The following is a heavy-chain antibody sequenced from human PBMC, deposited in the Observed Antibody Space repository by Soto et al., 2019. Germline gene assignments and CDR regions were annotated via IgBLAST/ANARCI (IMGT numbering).Heavy chain of an antibody. J-gene: IGHJ4*01. D-gene: IGHD1-26*01. CDR1: GFTFSTYA. CDR2: ISGSGSGI. Sequence: VQLLESGGGLVQPGGSLRLSCGVSGFTFSTYAMNWVRQAPGKGLEWLSLISGSGSGIYYADSVKGRFTISRDNSENTLYLQMNSLRAEDTAVYYCAKDQGNTIVGASRGFAHWGHGSLVTVSS. CDR3: AKDQGNTIVGASRGFAH. V-gene: IGHV3-23*01.